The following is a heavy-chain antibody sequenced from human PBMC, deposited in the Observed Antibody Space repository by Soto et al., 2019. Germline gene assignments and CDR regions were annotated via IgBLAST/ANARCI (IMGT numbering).Heavy chain of an antibody. CDR3: ARLPCIRFGRTCGWFDP. CDR1: GGSFSGYY. CDR2: INHSGST. D-gene: IGHD3-10*01. J-gene: IGHJ5*02. Sequence: SETLSLTCAVYGGSFSGYYWSWIRQPPGKGLEWIGEINHSGSTNYNPSLKSRVTISVDTSKNQFSLKLSSVTAADTAVYYCARLPCIRFGRTCGWFDPWGQGTLVTV. V-gene: IGHV4-34*01.